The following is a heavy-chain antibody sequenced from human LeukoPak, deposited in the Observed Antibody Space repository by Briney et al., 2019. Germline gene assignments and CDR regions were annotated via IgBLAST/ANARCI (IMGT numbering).Heavy chain of an antibody. D-gene: IGHD4-11*01. V-gene: IGHV1-69*13. CDR2: IIPIFGTA. CDR1: GGTFSSYA. J-gene: IGHJ6*03. Sequence: SVKVSCKASGGTFSSYAISWVRQAPGQGLEWMGGIIPIFGTANYAQKFQGRVTITADESTSTAYMELSSLRSEDTAVYYCARGAYSNYAPAPNYYYYYMDVWGKGTTVTVSS. CDR3: ARGAYSNYAPAPNYYYYYMDV.